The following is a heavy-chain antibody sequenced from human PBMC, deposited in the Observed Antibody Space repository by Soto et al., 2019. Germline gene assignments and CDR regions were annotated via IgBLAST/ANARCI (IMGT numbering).Heavy chain of an antibody. CDR2: ISAYNGNT. CDR3: ARGFTPRYSSGWYYFDY. D-gene: IGHD6-19*01. J-gene: IGHJ4*02. V-gene: IGHV1-18*01. Sequence: ASVKVSCKASGYTFTSYGISWVRQAPGQGLEWMGWISAYNGNTNYAQKLQGRVTMTTDTSTSTAYVELRSLRSDDTAVYYCARGFTPRYSSGWYYFDYWGQGTLVTVSS. CDR1: GYTFTSYG.